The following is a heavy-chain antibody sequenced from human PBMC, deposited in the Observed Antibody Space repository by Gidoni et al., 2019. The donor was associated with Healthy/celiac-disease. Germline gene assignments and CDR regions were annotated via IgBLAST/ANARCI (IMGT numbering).Heavy chain of an antibody. CDR3: TKWASDYALDY. CDR2: ISSSSSYT. J-gene: IGHJ4*02. D-gene: IGHD4-17*01. V-gene: IGHV3-11*06. CDR1: GFTFSDYY. Sequence: QVQLVESGGGLVKPGGSLRLSCAASGFTFSDYYMSWIRQAPGKGLEWVSYISSSSSYTNYADSVKGRFTISRDNAKNSLYLQMNSLRAEDTAVYYCTKWASDYALDYWGQGTLVTVSS.